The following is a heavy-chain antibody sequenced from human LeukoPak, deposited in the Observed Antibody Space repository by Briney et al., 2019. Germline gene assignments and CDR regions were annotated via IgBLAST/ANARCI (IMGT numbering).Heavy chain of an antibody. D-gene: IGHD5-24*01. V-gene: IGHV3-48*01. Sequence: GGSLRLSCAASGFTFSSYSMNWVRQAPGKGLEWVSYIYYADSVKGRFTISRDNAKNSLYLQMNSLRPEDTAVYYCAKDDAWLQYGDWGRGTLVTVSS. CDR1: GFTFSSYS. J-gene: IGHJ4*02. CDR2: I. CDR3: AKDDAWLQYGD.